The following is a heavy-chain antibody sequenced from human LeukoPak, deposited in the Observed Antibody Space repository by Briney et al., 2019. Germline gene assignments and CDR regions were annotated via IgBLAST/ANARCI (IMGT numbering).Heavy chain of an antibody. Sequence: GRSLRLSCVASGFTFSDYGIHWVRQAPGKGLEWVAVIYDDGTKEHFADSVKGRFTISRDQSKNTAVLQMNSLRVEDTAVYYCAKDRDSGSYNWFDPWGQGTLVTVSS. CDR2: IYDDGTKE. D-gene: IGHD1-26*01. CDR3: AKDRDSGSYNWFDP. V-gene: IGHV3-33*03. J-gene: IGHJ5*02. CDR1: GFTFSDYG.